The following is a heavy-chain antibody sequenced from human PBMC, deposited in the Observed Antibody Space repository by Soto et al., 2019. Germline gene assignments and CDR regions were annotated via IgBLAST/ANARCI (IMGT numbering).Heavy chain of an antibody. J-gene: IGHJ6*02. Sequence: GGSLRLSCAASGFTFSSYAMHWVRQAPGKGLEWVAVISYDGSNKYYADSVKGRFTISRDNSKNTLYLQMNSLRAEDTAVYYCARGDSSSTVWYYGMDAWGQGTTVTVSS. D-gene: IGHD6-6*01. CDR2: ISYDGSNK. CDR1: GFTFSSYA. CDR3: ARGDSSSTVWYYGMDA. V-gene: IGHV3-30-3*01.